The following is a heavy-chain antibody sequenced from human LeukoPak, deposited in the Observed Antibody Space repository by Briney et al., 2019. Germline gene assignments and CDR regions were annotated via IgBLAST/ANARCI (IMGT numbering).Heavy chain of an antibody. CDR1: GGSFSGYY. CDR3: ARDGVGAKNYFDY. CDR2: INHSGST. D-gene: IGHD1-26*01. J-gene: IGHJ4*02. V-gene: IGHV4-34*01. Sequence: SETLSLTCAVYGGSFSGYYWSWIRQPPGKGLEWIGEINHSGSTNYNPSLKSRVTISVDRSKNQFSLKLSSVTAADTAVYYCARDGVGAKNYFDYWGQGTLVTVSS.